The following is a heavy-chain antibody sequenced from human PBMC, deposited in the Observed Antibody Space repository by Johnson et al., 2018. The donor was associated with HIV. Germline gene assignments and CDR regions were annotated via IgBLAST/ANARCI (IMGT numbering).Heavy chain of an antibody. V-gene: IGHV3-13*01. CDR3: ARGGAHDAFDI. Sequence: EMQLVESGGGLVQPGGSLRLACSASGFTFSSYDMHWVRQATGKGLEWVSAIGTAGDTYHPGSVKGRFTISRENAKNSLYLQMNSLRGVDTAVYYCARGGAHDAFDIWGQGTMVTVSS. CDR2: IGTAGDT. J-gene: IGHJ3*02. D-gene: IGHD3-16*01. CDR1: GFTFSSYD.